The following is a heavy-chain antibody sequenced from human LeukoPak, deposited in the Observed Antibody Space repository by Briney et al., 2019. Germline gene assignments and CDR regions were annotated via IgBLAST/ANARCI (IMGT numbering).Heavy chain of an antibody. CDR3: AKNPQKWESYFDY. D-gene: IGHD1-26*01. Sequence: GGSLRLSCAASGFTFSSYGMHWVRQAPGKGLEWVAFTRYDGSNKYYADSVKGRFTISRDNSKNMLYLQMNSLRAEDTAVYYCAKNPQKWESYFDYWGQGTLVTVSS. V-gene: IGHV3-30*02. CDR2: TRYDGSNK. CDR1: GFTFSSYG. J-gene: IGHJ4*02.